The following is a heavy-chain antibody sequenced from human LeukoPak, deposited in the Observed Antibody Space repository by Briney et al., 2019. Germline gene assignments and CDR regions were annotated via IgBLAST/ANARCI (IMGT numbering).Heavy chain of an antibody. J-gene: IGHJ4*02. D-gene: IGHD3-9*01. V-gene: IGHV1-2*06. Sequence: ASVKVSCKASGYTFTGYYTHWVRQAPGKGLEWMGRINPNSGGTNYAQEFQGRVTMTRDTSISTAYMELSRLRSDDTAVYYCARDQDPLHYDILTGYYSEGGIYDYWGQGTLVTVSS. CDR3: ARDQDPLHYDILTGYYSEGGIYDY. CDR1: GYTFTGYY. CDR2: INPNSGGT.